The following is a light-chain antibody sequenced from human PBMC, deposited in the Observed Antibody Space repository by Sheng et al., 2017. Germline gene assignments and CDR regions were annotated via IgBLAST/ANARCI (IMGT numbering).Light chain of an antibody. Sequence: QSVLTQPPSVAGAPGQRVTISCTGDNSNIGTHDVHWYQLSPGRGPKVLVFSNRFRASGVPDRFSGSKSGTSASLVITGLQDDDEADYYCQSYDSSLSGSSVFGGGTKLTVL. CDR3: QSYDSSLSGSSV. CDR1: NSNIGTHD. CDR2: SNR. V-gene: IGLV1-40*01. J-gene: IGLJ3*02.